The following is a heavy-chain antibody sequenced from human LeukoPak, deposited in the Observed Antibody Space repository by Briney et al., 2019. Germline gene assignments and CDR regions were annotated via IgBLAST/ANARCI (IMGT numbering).Heavy chain of an antibody. CDR3: ARGAYSGYDLDY. CDR2: IYYSGIT. J-gene: IGHJ4*02. D-gene: IGHD5-12*01. CDR1: GGSIRGYY. Sequence: SETLSLTCTVSGGSIRGYYWSWIRQPPGKGLEYIGYIYYSGITNYNPSLKSRVTISVDMSKNQFSVKLSSVTAADTAVYYCARGAYSGYDLDYWGQGTLVTVSS. V-gene: IGHV4-59*01.